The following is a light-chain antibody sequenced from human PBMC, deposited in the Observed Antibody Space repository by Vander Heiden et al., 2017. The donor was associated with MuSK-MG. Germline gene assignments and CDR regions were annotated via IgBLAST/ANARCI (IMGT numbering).Light chain of an antibody. CDR1: SSDVGGYNY. CDR3: SSHTSSSTWV. Sequence: SALTQPASLFGSPGQSITISCTGTSSDVGGYNYVSWYQQHPGKAPKLMIYEVSNRPSGVSNRFSGSKSGNTASLIISGLQAEDEADYYCSSHTSSSTWVFGGGTKLTVL. V-gene: IGLV2-14*01. J-gene: IGLJ3*02. CDR2: EVS.